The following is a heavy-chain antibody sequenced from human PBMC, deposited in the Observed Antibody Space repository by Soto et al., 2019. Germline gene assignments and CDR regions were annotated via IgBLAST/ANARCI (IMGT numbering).Heavy chain of an antibody. CDR1: GYTFTSYE. CDR2: MNPNSGNT. D-gene: IGHD6-13*01. J-gene: IGHJ6*03. Sequence: GASVKVSCKASGYTFTSYEINWVRQATGQGLEWMGWMNPNSGNTGYAQKFQGRVTMTRNTSISTAYMELSSLRSEDTAVYYCASGVWAAAGYYYYYMDVWGKGTTVTVSS. CDR3: ASGVWAAAGYYYYYMDV. V-gene: IGHV1-8*01.